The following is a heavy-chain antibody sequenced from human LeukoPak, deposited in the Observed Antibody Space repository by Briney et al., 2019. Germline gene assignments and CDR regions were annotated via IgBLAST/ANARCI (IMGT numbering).Heavy chain of an antibody. CDR2: ISSSSSYI. Sequence: GGSLRLSCAASGFTFSSYSMNWVRQAPGKGLEWASSISSSSSYIYYADSVKGRFTISRDNAKNSLYLQMNSLRAEDTAVYYCARDHRRNRGYCTNGVCYSEYYYGMDVWGQGTTVTVSS. V-gene: IGHV3-21*01. CDR3: ARDHRRNRGYCTNGVCYSEYYYGMDV. CDR1: GFTFSSYS. D-gene: IGHD2-8*01. J-gene: IGHJ6*02.